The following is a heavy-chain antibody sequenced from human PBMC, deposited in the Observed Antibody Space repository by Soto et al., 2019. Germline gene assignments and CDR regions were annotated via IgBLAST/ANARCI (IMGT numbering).Heavy chain of an antibody. CDR1: GFTFDDYA. D-gene: IGHD3-10*01. J-gene: IGHJ6*03. V-gene: IGHV3-9*01. Sequence: GGSLRLSCAASGFTFDDYAMHWVRQAPGKGLEWVSGISWNSGSIGYADSVKGRFTISRDNAKNSLYLQMNILRADDTALYYCAKDFLRGVVPYYYYYMDVWGKGTTVTVSS. CDR3: AKDFLRGVVPYYYYYMDV. CDR2: ISWNSGSI.